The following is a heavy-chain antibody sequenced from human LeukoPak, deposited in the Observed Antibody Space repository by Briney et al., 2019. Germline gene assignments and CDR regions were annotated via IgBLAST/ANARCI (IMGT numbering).Heavy chain of an antibody. CDR2: IYSSGTT. CDR3: ARGRLNYYDSSDYYYFDY. D-gene: IGHD3-22*01. J-gene: IGHJ4*02. V-gene: IGHV4-4*07. Sequence: PSETLSLTCTVSGGSIISYYWTWIRRPAGKGLEWIGRIYSSGTTNYNPSLKSRVSMSVDTSKNQFSLKLRSVTAADTAVYYCARGRLNYYDSSDYYYFDYWGQGTLVTVSS. CDR1: GGSIISYY.